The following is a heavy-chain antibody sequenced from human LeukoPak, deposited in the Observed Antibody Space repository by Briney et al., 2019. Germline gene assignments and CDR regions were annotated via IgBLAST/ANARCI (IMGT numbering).Heavy chain of an antibody. CDR1: GFTFSSYS. J-gene: IGHJ4*02. CDR3: ASWGSGWSAVY. V-gene: IGHV3-21*01. CDR2: ISSSSSYI. Sequence: GGSLRLSCVASGFTFSSYSMNWVGQARGKGLEWVSSISSSSSYIYYADSVKDHFNISRDNAKNSLYQQMNSLRAEGTSVYYGASWGSGWSAVYWGQKALVSVAS. D-gene: IGHD3-3*01.